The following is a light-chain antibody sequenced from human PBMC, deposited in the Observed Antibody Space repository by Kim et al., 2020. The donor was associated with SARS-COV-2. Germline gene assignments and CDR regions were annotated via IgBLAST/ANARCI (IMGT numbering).Light chain of an antibody. CDR3: QAWDSSTPVV. J-gene: IGLJ2*01. Sequence: VSPGQTASLTCSGDKLGDKYACWYQQKPGQSPVLVIYQDSKRPSGIPERFSGSNSGNTATLTISGTQAMDEADYYCQAWDSSTPVVFGGGTQLTVL. V-gene: IGLV3-1*01. CDR1: KLGDKY. CDR2: QDS.